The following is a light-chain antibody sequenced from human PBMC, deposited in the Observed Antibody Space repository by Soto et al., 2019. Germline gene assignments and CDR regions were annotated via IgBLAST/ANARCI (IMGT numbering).Light chain of an antibody. CDR3: QQYENFPIT. V-gene: IGKV1-33*01. CDR1: QDISIY. CDR2: DVS. J-gene: IGKJ5*01. Sequence: MQMTQSPSSLSASLGERVTITCHASQDISIYLNWYQHKPGKAPELLIYDVSNLETGVPSRFSGSGSGTGFTFTISSLQPEDIGAYYCQQYENFPITFGQGTRLEIK.